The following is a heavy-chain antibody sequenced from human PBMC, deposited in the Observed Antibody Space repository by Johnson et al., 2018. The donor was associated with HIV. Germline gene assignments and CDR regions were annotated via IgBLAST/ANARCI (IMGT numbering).Heavy chain of an antibody. V-gene: IGHV3-11*04. CDR2: ISSGGSSI. Sequence: VQLVESGGGLVKPGGSLRLSCAASGFTFSNAWMSWIRQAPGKGLEWVSYISSGGSSIYYADSVKGRFTISRDNAKKSMYLQMNSLRAEDTAVYYCARVSMLFIAADAFDIWGQGTLVTVFS. CDR1: GFTFSNAW. J-gene: IGHJ3*02. D-gene: IGHD2-21*01. CDR3: ARVSMLFIAADAFDI.